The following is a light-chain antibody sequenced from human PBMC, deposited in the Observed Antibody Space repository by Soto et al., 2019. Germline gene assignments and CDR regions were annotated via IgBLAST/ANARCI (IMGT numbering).Light chain of an antibody. Sequence: DIQMTQSPSTLSGSVGDRVTITCRASQTISSWWAWYQQKPGKAPKLLIYKASTLKSGVPSRFSGSGSGTEFTLTISSLQPDDFATYYCQHYNSYSEAFGQGTKVDNK. V-gene: IGKV1-5*03. CDR1: QTISSW. CDR2: KAS. J-gene: IGKJ1*01. CDR3: QHYNSYSEA.